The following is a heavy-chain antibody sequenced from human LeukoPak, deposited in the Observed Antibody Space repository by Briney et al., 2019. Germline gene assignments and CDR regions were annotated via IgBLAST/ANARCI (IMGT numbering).Heavy chain of an antibody. CDR2: IYYSGST. V-gene: IGHV4-39*01. CDR1: GGSISSSSYY. Sequence: PSETLSLTCTVSGGSISSSSYYWGWVRQPPGTGLEWIGSIYYSGSTYYNPSLKSRVTISVDTSKNQFPLKLSSVTAADTAVYYCARHRAYYYYYMDVWGKGTTVTVSS. D-gene: IGHD3-10*01. CDR3: ARHRAYYYYYMDV. J-gene: IGHJ6*03.